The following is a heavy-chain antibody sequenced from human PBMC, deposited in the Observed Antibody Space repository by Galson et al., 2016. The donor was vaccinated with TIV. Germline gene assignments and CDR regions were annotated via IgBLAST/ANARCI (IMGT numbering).Heavy chain of an antibody. V-gene: IGHV4-59*01. J-gene: IGHJ6*02. CDR2: VSFRGTT. CDR3: AKAPGLSSPSWGLYDYHYHMDV. D-gene: IGHD2-2*01. Sequence: LSLTCTVSGDSINNYHWNLIRQPPGGGLEWVGSVSFRGTTNYKPSVKSRVPLFRDTSKNQLSLKMNSVTAADTAVYYCAKAPGLSSPSWGLYDYHYHMDVWGQGTTVTVSS. CDR1: GDSINNYH.